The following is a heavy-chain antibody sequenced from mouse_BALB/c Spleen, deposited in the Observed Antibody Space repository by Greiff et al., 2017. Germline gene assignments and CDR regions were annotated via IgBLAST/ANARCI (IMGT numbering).Heavy chain of an antibody. V-gene: IGHV3-8*02. CDR2: ISYSGST. CDR1: GDSITSGY. Sequence: EVKLVESGPSLVKPSQTLSLTCSVTGDSITSGYWNWIRKFPGNKLEYMGYISYSGSTYYNPSLKSRISITRDTSKNQYYLQLNSVTTEDTATYYCATDYGSSSWFAYWGQGTLVTVSA. J-gene: IGHJ3*01. D-gene: IGHD1-1*01. CDR3: ATDYGSSSWFAY.